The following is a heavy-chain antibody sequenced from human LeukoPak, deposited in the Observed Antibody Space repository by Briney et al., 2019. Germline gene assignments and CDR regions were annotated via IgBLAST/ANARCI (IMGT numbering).Heavy chain of an antibody. Sequence: SQTLSLTWPVYGASLSSYYTSWIRQPAGEGLEWIGRIYTSGSTNYNPSPKTRATMSVDTSKTQFTLKLSSVTAADTAVYYCGGEELLWFGELPAGWFDPWGQGTLVTVSS. CDR2: IYTSGST. J-gene: IGHJ5*02. V-gene: IGHV4-4*07. CDR3: GGEELLWFGELPAGWFDP. D-gene: IGHD3-10*01. CDR1: GASLSSYY.